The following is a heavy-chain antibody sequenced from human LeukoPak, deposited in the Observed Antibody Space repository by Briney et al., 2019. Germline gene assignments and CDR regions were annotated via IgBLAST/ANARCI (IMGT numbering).Heavy chain of an antibody. D-gene: IGHD5-18*01. CDR2: IIPIFGTA. V-gene: IGHV1-69*13. Sequence: GASVKVSCKASGGTFSSYAISWVRQAPGQGLEWMGGIIPIFGTANYAQKFQGRVTIAADESTSTAYMELSSLRSEDTAVYYCARDFFVDTAMVYNWFDPWGQGTLVTVSS. CDR3: ARDFFVDTAMVYNWFDP. CDR1: GGTFSSYA. J-gene: IGHJ5*02.